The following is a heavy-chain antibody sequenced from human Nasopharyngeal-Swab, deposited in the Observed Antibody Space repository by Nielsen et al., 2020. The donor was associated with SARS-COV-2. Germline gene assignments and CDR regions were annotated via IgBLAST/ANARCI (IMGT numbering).Heavy chain of an antibody. J-gene: IGHJ6*02. CDR2: ISSSSYI. Sequence: GGSLRLSCAASGLTFSNGWMSWVRQAPGKGLEWVSSISSSSYIYYADSVKGRFTISRDNAKNSLYLQMNSLRAEDTAVYYCARDGLDYDFWSAYFMDVWGQGTTVTVSS. CDR3: ARDGLDYDFWSAYFMDV. D-gene: IGHD3-3*01. V-gene: IGHV3-69-1*01. CDR1: GLTFSNGW.